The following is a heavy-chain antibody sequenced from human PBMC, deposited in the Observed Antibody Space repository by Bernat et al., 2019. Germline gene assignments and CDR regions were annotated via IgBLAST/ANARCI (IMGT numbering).Heavy chain of an antibody. V-gene: IGHV3-21*01. CDR3: SRNRRATTSYNCYGLDV. Sequence: EVQLVESGGGLVKPGGSRRLSCAASGFSFSSYSMSWVRQAPGKGLEWVSSFSSSRSYINYSESVRGRLTISTHNTKNSLYCQMNSRRAEDAAVYSYSRNRRATTSYNCYGLDVWGQGTTVTVSS. D-gene: IGHD1-26*01. CDR1: GFSFSSYS. CDR2: FSSSRSYI. J-gene: IGHJ6*02.